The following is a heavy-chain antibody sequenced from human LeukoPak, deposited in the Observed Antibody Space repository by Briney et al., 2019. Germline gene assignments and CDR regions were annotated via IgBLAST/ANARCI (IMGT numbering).Heavy chain of an antibody. V-gene: IGHV4-4*02. CDR3: AREGSSGWSLGY. CDR1: GGSISSGRW. D-gene: IGHD6-19*01. Sequence: SETLSLTCAVSGGSISSGRWWSWVRQPPGKGLEWIGEIYHSGSTNYNPSLKSRVTISVDKSKNQFSLNLSSVTAADTAVYYRAREGSSGWSLGYWGQGTLVTVSS. CDR2: IYHSGST. J-gene: IGHJ4*02.